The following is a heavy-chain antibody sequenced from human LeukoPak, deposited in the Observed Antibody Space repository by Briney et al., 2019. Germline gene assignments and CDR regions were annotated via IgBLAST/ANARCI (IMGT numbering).Heavy chain of an antibody. J-gene: IGHJ4*02. CDR1: GYTFTDYY. CDR3: ARANFLYCSSSTCLFDY. Sequence: ASVKVSCKASGYTFTDYYMHWVRQAPGQGFEWMGWINPNDGDTNYAQKFQGRVTMARDTSISTAHMEVSRLRSDDTAVYYCARANFLYCSSSTCLFDYWGQGTLVTVSS. V-gene: IGHV1-2*02. D-gene: IGHD2-2*01. CDR2: INPNDGDT.